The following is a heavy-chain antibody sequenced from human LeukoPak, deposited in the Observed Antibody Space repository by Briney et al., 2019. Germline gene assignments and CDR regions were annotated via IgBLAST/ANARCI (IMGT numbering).Heavy chain of an antibody. CDR3: AEGSPLSSTSTYYFDY. V-gene: IGHV3-23*01. Sequence: GGSLRLSCAASGFTFSSYAMSWVRQAPGKGLEWVSAISGSGGSTYYADSVKGRFTISRDNSKNTLYLQMDSLRAEDTAVYYCAEGSPLSSTSTYYFDYWGQGTLVTVSS. CDR2: ISGSGGST. J-gene: IGHJ4*02. D-gene: IGHD2-2*01. CDR1: GFTFSSYA.